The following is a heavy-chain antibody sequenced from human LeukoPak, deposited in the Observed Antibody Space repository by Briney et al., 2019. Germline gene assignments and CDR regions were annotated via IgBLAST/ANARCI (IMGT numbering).Heavy chain of an antibody. Sequence: GGSLRLSCAASGFTFSSYWMHWVRQAPGKGVVWVSRINSDGSSTSYADSVKGRFTISRDNAKNTLYLQMNSLRAEDTAVYYCARVLSSGWYYFDYWGQGTLVTVSS. CDR1: GFTFSSYW. CDR3: ARVLSSGWYYFDY. D-gene: IGHD6-19*01. V-gene: IGHV3-74*01. CDR2: INSDGSST. J-gene: IGHJ4*02.